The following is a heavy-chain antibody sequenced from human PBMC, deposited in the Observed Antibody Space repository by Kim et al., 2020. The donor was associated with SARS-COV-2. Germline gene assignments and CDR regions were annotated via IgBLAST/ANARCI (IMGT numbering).Heavy chain of an antibody. CDR3: ARESGHTSSWSSGNYYYGMDV. V-gene: IGHV1-2*04. J-gene: IGHJ6*02. Sequence: ASVKVSCKASGYTFTVYYMHWVRQAPGQGLEWMGWINPNSGGTNYAQKFQDWVTMTRDTSISTVYMELSRLRSDDTAVYYCARESGHTSSWSSGNYYYGMDVWGQGTTVTVSS. D-gene: IGHD6-13*01. CDR1: GYTFTVYY. CDR2: INPNSGGT.